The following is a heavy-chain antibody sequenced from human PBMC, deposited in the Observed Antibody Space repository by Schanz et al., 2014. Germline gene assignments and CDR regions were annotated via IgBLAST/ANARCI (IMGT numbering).Heavy chain of an antibody. Sequence: EVQLLESGGGLVQPGGSLRLSCAASGFTFSSYAMSWVRQAPGKGLEWLSYIATSSSTRHYADSVKGRVTISRDNSKNTLYLQMNTLRAEDTAVYYCARDRGYCSGGSCLTFDYWGQGTLVTVSS. D-gene: IGHD2-15*01. J-gene: IGHJ4*02. V-gene: IGHV3-48*01. CDR1: GFTFSSYA. CDR2: IATSSSTR. CDR3: ARDRGYCSGGSCLTFDY.